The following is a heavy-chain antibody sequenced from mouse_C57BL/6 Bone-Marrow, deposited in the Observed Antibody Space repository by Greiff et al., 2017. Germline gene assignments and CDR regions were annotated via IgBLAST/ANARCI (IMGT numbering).Heavy chain of an antibody. CDR3: ARGGYYGSSYYWYFDV. CDR2: IDPANGNT. J-gene: IGHJ1*03. CDR1: GFNIKNTY. V-gene: IGHV14-3*01. Sequence: VQLKESVAELVRPGASVKLSCTASGFNIKNTYMHWVKQRPEQGLEWIGRIDPANGNTKYAPKFQGKATITADTSSNTAYLQLSSLTSEDTAIYYCARGGYYGSSYYWYFDVWGTGTTVTVSS. D-gene: IGHD1-1*01.